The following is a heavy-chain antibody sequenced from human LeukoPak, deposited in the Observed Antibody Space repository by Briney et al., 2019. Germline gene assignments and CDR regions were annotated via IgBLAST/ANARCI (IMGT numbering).Heavy chain of an antibody. CDR3: ARDYYGAGSYPFDY. D-gene: IGHD3-10*01. CDR2: ISSNSATV. CDR1: GFDFNKYN. V-gene: IGHV3-48*02. Sequence: GGSLRLSCAASGFDFNKYNMNWVRQAPGKGLEWLSYISSNSATVYYADSVKGRLTISRDNDKNSLYLRVNSLRDEDTAVYYCARDYYGAGSYPFDYWGQGTLVTVSS. J-gene: IGHJ4*02.